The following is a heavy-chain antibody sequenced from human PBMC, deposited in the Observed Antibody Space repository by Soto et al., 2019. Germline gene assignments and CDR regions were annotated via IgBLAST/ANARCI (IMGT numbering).Heavy chain of an antibody. J-gene: IGHJ6*02. Sequence: SETLSLTCAVYGGSFSGYYWSWIRQPPGKGLEWIGEINHSGSTNYNPSLKSRVTISVDTSKNQFSLKLSSVTAADTAVYYCARSGRVHDVWSGSYYGMDVWGQGTTVTVSS. CDR2: INHSGST. D-gene: IGHD3-3*01. CDR1: GGSFSGYY. V-gene: IGHV4-34*01. CDR3: ARSGRVHDVWSGSYYGMDV.